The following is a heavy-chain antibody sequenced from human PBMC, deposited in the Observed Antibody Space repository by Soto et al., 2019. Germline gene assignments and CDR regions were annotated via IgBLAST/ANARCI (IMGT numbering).Heavy chain of an antibody. V-gene: IGHV4-38-2*01. CDR1: GYSISSGYY. CDR3: ARALPVFVVVVAARGSFDY. CDR2: IYHSGST. J-gene: IGHJ4*02. Sequence: SETLSLTCAVSGYSISSGYYWGWIRQPPGKGLEWIGSIYHSGSTYYNPSLKSRVTISVDTSKNQFSLKLSSVTAADTAVYYCARALPVFVVVVAARGSFDYWGQGTLVTVS. D-gene: IGHD2-15*01.